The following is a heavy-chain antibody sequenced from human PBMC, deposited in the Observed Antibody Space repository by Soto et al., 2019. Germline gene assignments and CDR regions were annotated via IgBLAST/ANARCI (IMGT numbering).Heavy chain of an antibody. Sequence: QEQVVESGGGVVQPGTSLRLSCAASGFSFRDYAMYWVRQAPGKGLEWVALIAFDSTQIYYGDSMKGRFTISRHNSKDTVFLQINSVGPEDTAVFWWAQEWGGHVDYHYGMNVGGPGTTVTVSS. CDR1: GFSFRDYA. CDR2: IAFDSTQI. CDR3: AQEWGGHVDYHYGMNV. V-gene: IGHV3-30*18. D-gene: IGHD3-16*01. J-gene: IGHJ6*02.